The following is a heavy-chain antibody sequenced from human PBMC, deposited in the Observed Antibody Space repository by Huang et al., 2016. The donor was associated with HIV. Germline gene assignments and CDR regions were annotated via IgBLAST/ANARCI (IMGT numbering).Heavy chain of an antibody. J-gene: IGHJ4*02. Sequence: QVQLVQSGAEVKKPGASVKISCKASGYTFTTYHMHWVRQAPGQGLEWEGMINPSGASTRYAQTFQGRVTMTSDTSTSTVYMELSSLTPEDTAVYYCARALLLFGLGSPLDFWGQGSLVTVSS. V-gene: IGHV1-46*01. CDR1: GYTFTTYH. CDR2: INPSGAST. CDR3: ARALLLFGLGSPLDF. D-gene: IGHD3-10*01.